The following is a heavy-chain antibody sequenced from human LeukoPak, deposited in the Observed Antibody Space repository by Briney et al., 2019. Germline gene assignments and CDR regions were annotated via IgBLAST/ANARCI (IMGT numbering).Heavy chain of an antibody. J-gene: IGHJ6*03. CDR3: ARDQDGIPAADPYYYYYMDV. V-gene: IGHV1-2*02. D-gene: IGHD6-13*01. CDR2: INPNSRGT. CDR1: GYTFTGYY. Sequence: GASVKVSCKASGYTFTGYYMHRVRQAPGQGLEWMGWINPNSRGTNYAQKFQGRVTMTRDTSISTAYMELSRLRSDDTAVYYCARDQDGIPAADPYYYYYMDVWGKGTTVTVSS.